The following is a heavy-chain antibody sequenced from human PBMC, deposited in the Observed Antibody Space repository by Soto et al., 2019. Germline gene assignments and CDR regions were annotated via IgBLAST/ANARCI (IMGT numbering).Heavy chain of an antibody. Sequence: EVQLVESGGGIVQPGGSLRLSCAASGFTFSSYWMHWVRQAPGKGLVCVSRINSDGSRTSYADSAKGLFTISRDNAKNEVYLKLISLRAEDTAVYYCARGDGDSYVGNRYLGRHWGQGSLVTVSS. D-gene: IGHD3-10*02. CDR2: INSDGSRT. J-gene: IGHJ4*02. CDR1: GFTFSSYW. V-gene: IGHV3-74*01. CDR3: ARGDGDSYVGNRYLGRH.